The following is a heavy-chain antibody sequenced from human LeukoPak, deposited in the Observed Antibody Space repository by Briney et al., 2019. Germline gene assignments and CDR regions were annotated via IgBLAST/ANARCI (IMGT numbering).Heavy chain of an antibody. D-gene: IGHD7-27*01. CDR1: GGSISSYY. CDR2: IYYSGST. Sequence: PSETLSLTCTVSGGSISSYYWSWTRQPPGKGLEWIGYIYYSGSTNYNPSLKSRVTISVDTSKNQFSLKLSSVTAADTAVYYCARYWDRRTGGGPDAFDIWGQGTMVTVSS. CDR3: ARYWDRRTGGGPDAFDI. J-gene: IGHJ3*02. V-gene: IGHV4-59*01.